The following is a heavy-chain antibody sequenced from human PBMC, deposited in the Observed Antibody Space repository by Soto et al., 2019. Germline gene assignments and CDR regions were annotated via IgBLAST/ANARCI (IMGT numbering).Heavy chain of an antibody. J-gene: IGHJ6*02. CDR1: GGSISSYY. Sequence: SETLSLTCTVSGGSISSYYWSWIRQSPGKGPEWIGYVYHSGTTNYNPSLESRVTMSLDTSKNQFSLKLNAVTAADTAVYYCARDIMGTNYYYYGMDVWGQGTTVTVSS. V-gene: IGHV4-59*01. D-gene: IGHD2-8*01. CDR3: ARDIMGTNYYYYGMDV. CDR2: VYHSGTT.